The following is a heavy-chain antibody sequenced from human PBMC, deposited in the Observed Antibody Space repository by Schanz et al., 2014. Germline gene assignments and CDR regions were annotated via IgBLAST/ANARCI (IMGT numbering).Heavy chain of an antibody. CDR2: INSVGSNT. CDR3: ARELPGVVAFDF. D-gene: IGHD7-27*01. Sequence: EVQLLESGGGLVQPGGSLRLSCAASGFTFSSHWMHWVRQDPGKGLVWVARINSVGSNTDYADSVRGRITMSRDNSKNTMYLQINNLRADDTAVYYCARELPGVVAFDFWGQGTMVTVSS. CDR1: GFTFSSHW. V-gene: IGHV3-74*01. J-gene: IGHJ3*01.